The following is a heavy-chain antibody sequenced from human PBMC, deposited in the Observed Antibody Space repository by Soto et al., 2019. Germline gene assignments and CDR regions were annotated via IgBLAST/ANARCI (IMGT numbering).Heavy chain of an antibody. D-gene: IGHD6-25*01. J-gene: IGHJ5*02. Sequence: HVQLQESGPGLVKPSETLSLTCTVSGGSISTYYWSWIRQPPGKGLEWIGYIYYDGSTSYNPSLRSRVTISVDTSKNQFSLILSSVTSADTAVYYCARDQLSSGLYVWFDPWGQGTLVTVS. CDR3: ARDQLSSGLYVWFDP. V-gene: IGHV4-59*01. CDR2: IYYDGST. CDR1: GGSISTYY.